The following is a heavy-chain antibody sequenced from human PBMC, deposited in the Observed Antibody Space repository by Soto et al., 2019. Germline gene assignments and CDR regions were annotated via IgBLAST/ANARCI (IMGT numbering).Heavy chain of an antibody. CDR3: ARAGEMATTPYDY. D-gene: IGHD5-12*01. CDR2: ISHSGST. CDR1: GGSFSGYY. J-gene: IGHJ4*02. V-gene: IGHV4-34*01. Sequence: SETLSLTCAVYGGSFSGYYWNWIRQPPEKGLEWIGEISHSGSTNYNPSLKSRVTISLGTSKNQFSLKLSSVTAADTAVYYCARAGEMATTPYDYWGQGTRGTVSS.